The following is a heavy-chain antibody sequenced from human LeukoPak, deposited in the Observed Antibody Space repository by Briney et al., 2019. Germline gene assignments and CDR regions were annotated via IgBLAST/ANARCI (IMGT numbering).Heavy chain of an antibody. V-gene: IGHV3-30-3*01. CDR1: GFTFSSFA. D-gene: IGHD3-10*01. J-gene: IGHJ3*02. Sequence: PGGSLRVSCAASGFTFSSFAMHWVRQAPGQGLEWVARISYDGSNKYYADSLKGRFTISRDSSTNPLYLQMRSLRAEDTAVSYCARGSWFYYGSGSYSAFDICGQGTMVTVSS. CDR3: ARGSWFYYGSGSYSAFDI. CDR2: ISYDGSNK.